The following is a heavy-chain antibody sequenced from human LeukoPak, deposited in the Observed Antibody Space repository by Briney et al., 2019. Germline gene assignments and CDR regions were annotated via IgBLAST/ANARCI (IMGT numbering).Heavy chain of an antibody. CDR2: IRRIHSGGTT. D-gene: IGHD5-18*01. CDR3: TRGIGYTYGWSD. Sequence: PGRSLRLSCVTSGFTFTDYAISWFRQAPGKGLEWVGFIRRIHSGGTTDYAASVKGRFTISRDNSKSIAYLQMNSLESEDTAMYYCTRGIGYTYGWSDWGQGTLVTVSS. J-gene: IGHJ4*02. V-gene: IGHV3-49*03. CDR1: GFTFTDYA.